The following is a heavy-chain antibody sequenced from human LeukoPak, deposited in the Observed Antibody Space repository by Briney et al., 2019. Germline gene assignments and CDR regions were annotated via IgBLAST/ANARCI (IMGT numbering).Heavy chain of an antibody. CDR2: IYTSGST. Sequence: SETLSLTCTVSGGSISSGSYYWSWIRQPAGKGLEWIGRIYTSGSTYYNPSLKSRVTISVDTSKNQFSLKLSSVTAADTAVYYCARQGSGYYLIDCWGQGTLVTVSS. J-gene: IGHJ4*02. CDR3: ARQGSGYYLIDC. D-gene: IGHD3-22*01. CDR1: GGSISSGSYY. V-gene: IGHV4-61*02.